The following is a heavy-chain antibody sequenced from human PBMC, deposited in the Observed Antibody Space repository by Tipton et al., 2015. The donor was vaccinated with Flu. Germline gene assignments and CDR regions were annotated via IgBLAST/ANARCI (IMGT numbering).Heavy chain of an antibody. D-gene: IGHD5-18*01. CDR2: ISSSSSTI. Sequence: SLRLSCAASGFTFSSFSMHWVRQAPGKGLEWVSYISSSSSTIYYADSVKGRFTISRDNAKNSVYLQMNSLRDEDTAVYYCARDLGYNDGQSAEYFQHLGQVTLVSVSS. CDR1: GFTFSSFS. V-gene: IGHV3-48*02. J-gene: IGHJ1*01. CDR3: ARDLGYNDGQSAEYFQH.